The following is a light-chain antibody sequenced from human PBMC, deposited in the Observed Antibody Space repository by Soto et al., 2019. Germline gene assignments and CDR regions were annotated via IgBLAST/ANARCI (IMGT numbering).Light chain of an antibody. Sequence: QSVLTQPPSASGTPGQRVTISCSGSSSNIGRNAVIWYQQLPGTAPKLLIYSNNQRPSGVPDRFSGSKSGTSASLAISGLQSEDEADYYCAAWDDSLIYVFGTGTKLTVL. CDR3: AAWDDSLIYV. CDR1: SSNIGRNA. V-gene: IGLV1-44*01. J-gene: IGLJ1*01. CDR2: SNN.